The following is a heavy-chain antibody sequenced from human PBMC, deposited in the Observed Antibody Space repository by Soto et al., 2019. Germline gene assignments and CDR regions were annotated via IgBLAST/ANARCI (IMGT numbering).Heavy chain of an antibody. CDR2: ISSSGGST. J-gene: IGHJ4*02. V-gene: IGHV3-23*01. CDR1: GFTFNNYA. CDR3: ARIYNAYDYNYDY. D-gene: IGHD5-12*01. Sequence: PGGSLRLSCAASGFTFNNYAINWVRQAPGKGLEWVSGISSSGGSTYYADSVKGRFTISRDNSKNTLYLQMNSLRAEDTAVYYCARIYNAYDYNYDYWGQGTLVTVSS.